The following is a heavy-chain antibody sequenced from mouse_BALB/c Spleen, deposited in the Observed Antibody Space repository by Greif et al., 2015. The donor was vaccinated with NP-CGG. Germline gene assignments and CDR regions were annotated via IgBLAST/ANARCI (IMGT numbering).Heavy chain of an antibody. V-gene: IGHV7-3*02. Sequence: EVQVVESGGGLVQPGGSLRLSCATSGFTFTDYYMSWVRQPPGKALEWLGYIRNKANGYTTEYSASVKGRFTISRDNSQSILYLQMNTLRAEDSATYYRARDGNYYFDYWGQGTTLTVSS. J-gene: IGHJ2*01. D-gene: IGHD2-1*01. CDR2: IRNKANGYTT. CDR3: ARDGNYYFDY. CDR1: GFTFTDYY.